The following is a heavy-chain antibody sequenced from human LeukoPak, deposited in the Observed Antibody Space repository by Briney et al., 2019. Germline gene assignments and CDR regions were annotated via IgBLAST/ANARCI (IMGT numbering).Heavy chain of an antibody. CDR1: GCTFSSSG. D-gene: IGHD5-18*01. CDR3: AKGGNGYSYGYFDY. V-gene: IGHV3-30*02. J-gene: IGHJ4*02. Sequence: GGSLRLDCAAAGCTFSSSGMRWVRQAPGEGLEWLAFIRYDGGNKYYADSVKGRFTISRDNSKNTLYLQMNSLRAEDTAVYYCAKGGNGYSYGYFDYWGQGTLVTVSS. CDR2: IRYDGGNK.